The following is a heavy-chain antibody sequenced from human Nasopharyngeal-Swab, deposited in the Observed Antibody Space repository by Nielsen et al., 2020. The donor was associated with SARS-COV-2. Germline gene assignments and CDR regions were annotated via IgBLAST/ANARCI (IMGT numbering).Heavy chain of an antibody. Sequence: SQTLSLTRAISGDSVSSNTAAWSCIRQSPSRGLEWLGRTYYRSKWYYNYAVSVKSRITISPDTSKNQVSLQLNSVTAEDTAVYFCARIAQQAVITWGQGTQVTVSS. CDR2: TYYRSKWYY. D-gene: IGHD4-23*01. CDR1: GDSVSSNTAA. CDR3: ARIAQQAVIT. V-gene: IGHV6-1*01. J-gene: IGHJ5*02.